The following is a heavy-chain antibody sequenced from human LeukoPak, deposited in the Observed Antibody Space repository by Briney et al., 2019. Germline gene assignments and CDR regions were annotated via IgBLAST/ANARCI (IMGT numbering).Heavy chain of an antibody. CDR1: GGSFTGYY. Sequence: KPSETLSLTCAVYGGSFTGYYWSWIRQPPGKGLEWIGEINHSGSTNYNPSLKSRVTISVDTSKNQFSLKLTSVTAADTAVYYCARGAARRDGYKWGQGTLVTVSS. CDR2: INHSGST. J-gene: IGHJ4*02. D-gene: IGHD5-12*01. CDR3: ARGAARRDGYK. V-gene: IGHV4-34*01.